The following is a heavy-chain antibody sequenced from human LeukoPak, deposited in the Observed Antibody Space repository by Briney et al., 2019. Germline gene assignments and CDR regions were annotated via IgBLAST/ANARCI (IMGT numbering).Heavy chain of an antibody. CDR1: GYTFTSYD. Sequence: ASVKVSCKASGYTFTSYDINWVRQATGQGLEWMGWMNPNSGNTGYAQKFQVRVTMTRNTSISTAYMELSSLRSEDTAVYYCARVRARYFDWLLYYWGQGTLVTVSS. CDR2: MNPNSGNT. D-gene: IGHD3-9*01. J-gene: IGHJ4*02. V-gene: IGHV1-8*01. CDR3: ARVRARYFDWLLYY.